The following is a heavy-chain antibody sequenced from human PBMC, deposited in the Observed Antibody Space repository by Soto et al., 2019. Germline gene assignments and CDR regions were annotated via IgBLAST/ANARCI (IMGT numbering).Heavy chain of an antibody. Sequence: ASVKVSCKASGYTFTSYAMHWVRQAPGQRLEWMGWINAGNGNTKYSQKFQGRVTITRDTSASTAYMELSSLRSEDTAVYYCARGLDTAMDYYYYGMDVWGQGTTVTVSS. D-gene: IGHD5-18*01. CDR1: GYTFTSYA. CDR3: ARGLDTAMDYYYYGMDV. CDR2: INAGNGNT. J-gene: IGHJ6*02. V-gene: IGHV1-3*01.